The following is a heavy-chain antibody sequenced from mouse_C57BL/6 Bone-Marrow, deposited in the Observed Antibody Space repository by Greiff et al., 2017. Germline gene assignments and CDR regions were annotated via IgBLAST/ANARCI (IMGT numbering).Heavy chain of an antibody. Sequence: VQLQQSGPELVKPGASVKISCKASGYSFTDYNMNWVKQSNGKSLEWIGVINPNYGTTSYNQKLKGKATLTVDQSASTAYMQLNSLTSEDSAVYYCAIDTTVVAEGFAYWGQGTLVTVSA. CDR3: AIDTTVVAEGFAY. CDR1: GYSFTDYN. J-gene: IGHJ3*01. V-gene: IGHV1-39*01. D-gene: IGHD1-1*01. CDR2: INPNYGTT.